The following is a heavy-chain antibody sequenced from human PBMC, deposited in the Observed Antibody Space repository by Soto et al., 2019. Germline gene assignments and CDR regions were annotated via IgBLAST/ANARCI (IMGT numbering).Heavy chain of an antibody. CDR2: IKQDGSEK. D-gene: IGHD6-13*01. J-gene: IGHJ5*02. CDR3: TRDASRDSSARGWFDP. V-gene: IGHV3-7*01. CDR1: GFTFSSYA. Sequence: GGSLRLSCAASGFTFSSYAMSWVRQAPGKGLEWVANIKQDGSEKYYVDSVKGRFTISRDNAKNSLYLQMNSLRAEDTAAYYCTRDASRDSSARGWFDPWGPGTLVTVSS.